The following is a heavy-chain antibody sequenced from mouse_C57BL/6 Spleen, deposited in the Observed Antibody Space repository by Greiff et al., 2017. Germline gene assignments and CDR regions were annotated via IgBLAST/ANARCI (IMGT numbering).Heavy chain of an antibody. J-gene: IGHJ4*01. Sequence: VQLQQSGPELVKPGASVKISCKASGYSFTGYYMNWVRQSPEKSLEWIGEINPRTGGTTYNQKFKAKATLTVDKSSSTAYMQLKSLTSEDSAVYYCARSLGSMDYWGQGTSVTVSS. D-gene: IGHD3-1*01. CDR1: GYSFTGYY. V-gene: IGHV1-42*01. CDR3: ARSLGSMDY. CDR2: INPRTGGT.